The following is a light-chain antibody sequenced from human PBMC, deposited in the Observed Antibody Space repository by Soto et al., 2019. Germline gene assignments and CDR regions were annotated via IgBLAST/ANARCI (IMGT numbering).Light chain of an antibody. CDR2: GNT. V-gene: IGLV1-40*01. J-gene: IGLJ2*01. CDR1: SSNIGAGYD. Sequence: QAVVTQPPSVSGAPGQRFTISCTGSSSNIGAGYDVHWYQQLPGRAPKLLIYGNTNRPSGVPDRFSGSKSGTSASLAITGLQAEDDADYYCLSFDSSLSVVFGGGTKLTVL. CDR3: LSFDSSLSVV.